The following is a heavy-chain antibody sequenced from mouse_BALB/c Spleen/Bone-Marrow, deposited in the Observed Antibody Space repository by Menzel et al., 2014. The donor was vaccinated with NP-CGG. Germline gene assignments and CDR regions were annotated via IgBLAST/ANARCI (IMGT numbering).Heavy chain of an antibody. CDR2: IWAGGST. CDR1: GFSLTSYG. J-gene: IGHJ2*01. V-gene: IGHV2-9*02. D-gene: IGHD2-14*01. CDR3: ARGGVRRGNYFDY. Sequence: VMLVESGPGLVAPSQSLSITCTVSGFSLTSYGVHWVRQPPGRGLEWLGVIWAGGSTNYNSALMSRLSISKDNSKSQVFLKMNSLQTDDIAMYYCARGGVRRGNYFDYWGQGTTLTVSS.